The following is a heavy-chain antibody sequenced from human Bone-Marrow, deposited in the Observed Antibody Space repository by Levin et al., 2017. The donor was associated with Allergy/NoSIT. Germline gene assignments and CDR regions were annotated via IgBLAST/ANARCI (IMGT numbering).Heavy chain of an antibody. Sequence: QPGGSLRLSCAASGFSFSNYEMNWVRQAPGKGLEWVSYISTTGSTIYYADSVKGRFTISRDNAKNSLYLQVTSLRAEDTALYYCARDLWRAGWYPGAFDNWGQGTLVTVSS. V-gene: IGHV3-48*03. J-gene: IGHJ4*02. CDR3: ARDLWRAGWYPGAFDN. CDR2: ISTTGSTI. D-gene: IGHD6-19*01. CDR1: GFSFSNYE.